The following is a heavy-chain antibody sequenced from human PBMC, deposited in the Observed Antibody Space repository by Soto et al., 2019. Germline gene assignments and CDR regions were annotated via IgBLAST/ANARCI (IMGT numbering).Heavy chain of an antibody. CDR3: ARVVVVPADCYFDY. CDR2: IYYSGST. Sequence: SETLSLTCTVSGGSISSGGYYWSWIRQHPGKGLEWIGYIYYSGSTYYNPSLKSRVTISVDTSKNQFSLKLSSVTAADTAVYYCARVVVVPADCYFDYWGQGTLVTVSS. V-gene: IGHV4-31*03. D-gene: IGHD2-2*01. CDR1: GGSISSGGYY. J-gene: IGHJ4*02.